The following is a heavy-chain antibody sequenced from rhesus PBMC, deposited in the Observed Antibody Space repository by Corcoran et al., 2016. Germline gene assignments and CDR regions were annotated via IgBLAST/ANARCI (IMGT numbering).Heavy chain of an antibody. Sequence: DVQLVESGGGLVKPGGSLRLSCVASGFTFSSYEMHWVRQAPGKGLEWVSVISKSGGTLYYADSVKGRFTISRDNAKNSLFLQMNRLRAEDTAVYYCTRALPYSSGWYDFDYWGQGVLVTVSS. CDR3: TRALPYSSGWYDFDY. CDR1: GFTFSSYE. D-gene: IGHD6-31*01. CDR2: ISKSGGTL. J-gene: IGHJ4*01. V-gene: IGHV3-100*02.